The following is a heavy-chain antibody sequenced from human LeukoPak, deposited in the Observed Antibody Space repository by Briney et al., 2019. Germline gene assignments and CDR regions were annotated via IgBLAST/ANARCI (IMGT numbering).Heavy chain of an antibody. V-gene: IGHV3-30-3*01. D-gene: IGHD1-26*01. CDR2: ISYDGSRK. CDR1: GFIFSNYA. J-gene: IGHJ4*02. CDR3: ARDRTGNYCIDY. Sequence: GGSLRLSCAAPGFIFSNYAMHWVRQAPGKGLEWVAVISYDGSRKYYADSVKGRFTISRDNSENTVYLQMNSLRAEDTAVYYCARDRTGNYCIDYWGQGTLVTVSS.